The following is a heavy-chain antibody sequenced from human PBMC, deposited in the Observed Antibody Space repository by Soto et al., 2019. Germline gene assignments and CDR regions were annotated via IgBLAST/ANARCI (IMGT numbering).Heavy chain of an antibody. Sequence: QVQLVESGGGVVQPGRSLRLSCAASGFTFSSYGMHWVRQAPGKGLAWVAVISYDGSNKYYADSVKGRFTISRDNSKNTLYLQMNSLRAEDTAVYYCAKDRMATTTRETDYWGQGTLVTVSS. CDR3: AKDRMATTTRETDY. V-gene: IGHV3-30*18. D-gene: IGHD5-12*01. J-gene: IGHJ4*02. CDR1: GFTFSSYG. CDR2: ISYDGSNK.